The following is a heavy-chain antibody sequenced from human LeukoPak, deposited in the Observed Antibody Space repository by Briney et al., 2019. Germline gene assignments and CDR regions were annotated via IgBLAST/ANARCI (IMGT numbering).Heavy chain of an antibody. D-gene: IGHD3-16*01. CDR3: AKKGEYQLDY. Sequence: GGSLRLSCAASGFTSSSYAIHWVRQAPGKGLEWVGHISYDGNNKYYADSVKGRFTFSRDNSKNTLYLQVNSLRVEDTAMYYCAKKGEYQLDYWGQGTLVTVSS. CDR2: ISYDGNNK. CDR1: GFTSSSYA. J-gene: IGHJ4*02. V-gene: IGHV3-30-3*02.